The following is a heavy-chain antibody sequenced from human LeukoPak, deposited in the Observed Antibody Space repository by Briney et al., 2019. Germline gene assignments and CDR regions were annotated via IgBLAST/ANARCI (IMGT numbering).Heavy chain of an antibody. CDR1: GYTFTGYY. CDR2: FDPEDGET. J-gene: IGHJ6*02. CDR3: ATMAERFGYYYGMDV. D-gene: IGHD3-3*01. Sequence: ASVKVSCKASGYTFTGYYMHWVRQAPGKGLEWMGGFDPEDGETIYAQKFQGRVTMTEDTSTDTAYMELSSLRSEDTAVYYCATMAERFGYYYGMDVWGQGTTVTVSS. V-gene: IGHV1-24*01.